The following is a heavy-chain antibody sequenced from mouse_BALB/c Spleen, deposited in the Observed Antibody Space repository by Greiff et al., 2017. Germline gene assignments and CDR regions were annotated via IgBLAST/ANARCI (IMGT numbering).Heavy chain of an antibody. J-gene: IGHJ3*01. D-gene: IGHD2-14*01. V-gene: IGHV1-9*01. CDR3: AAYYRYLAWFAY. CDR1: GYTFSSYW. Sequence: VKLMESGAELMKPGASVKISCKATGYTFSSYWIEWVKQRPGHGLEWIGEILPGSGSTNYNEKFKGKATFTADTSSNTAYMQLSSLTSEDSAVYYCAAYYRYLAWFAYWGQGTLVTVSA. CDR2: ILPGSGST.